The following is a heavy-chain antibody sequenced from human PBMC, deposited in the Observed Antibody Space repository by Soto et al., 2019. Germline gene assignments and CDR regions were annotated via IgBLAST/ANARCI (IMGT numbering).Heavy chain of an antibody. CDR1: GFTFSSYS. D-gene: IGHD6-13*01. Sequence: GGSLRLSCAASGFTFSSYSRNWVRQAPGKGLEWVSYISSSSSTIYYADSVKGRFTISRDNAKNSLYLQMNSLRAEDTAVYYCARVPSSSWYPRAAYMDVWGKGTTVTVSS. V-gene: IGHV3-48*01. CDR3: ARVPSSSWYPRAAYMDV. CDR2: ISSSSSTI. J-gene: IGHJ6*03.